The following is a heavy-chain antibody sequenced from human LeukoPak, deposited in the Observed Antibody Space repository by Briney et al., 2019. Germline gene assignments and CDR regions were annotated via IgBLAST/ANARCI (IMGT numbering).Heavy chain of an antibody. CDR3: ARRSVAVAGTHFDY. Sequence: NPSETLSLTCTVSGGSISSYYWSWIRQPPGKGLEWIGYIYYSGSTNYNPSLKSRVTISVDTSKNQFSLKLSSVTAADTAVYYCARRSVAVAGTHFDYWGQGTLVTVSS. CDR2: IYYSGST. V-gene: IGHV4-59*08. D-gene: IGHD6-19*01. CDR1: GGSISSYY. J-gene: IGHJ4*02.